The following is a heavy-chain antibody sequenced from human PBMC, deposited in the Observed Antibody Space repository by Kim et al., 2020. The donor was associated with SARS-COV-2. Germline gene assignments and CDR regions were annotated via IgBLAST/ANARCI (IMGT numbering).Heavy chain of an antibody. V-gene: IGHV3-30*04. CDR1: GFTFSSYA. Sequence: GGSLRLSCAASGFTFSSYAMHWVRQAPGKGLEWVAVISYDGSNKYYVDSVKGRFTISRDNSKNTLYLQMNSLRAEDTAVYYCARDRAWRVTLFGVVTLGYYFDYWGQGTLVTVSS. CDR2: ISYDGSNK. D-gene: IGHD3-3*01. CDR3: ARDRAWRVTLFGVVTLGYYFDY. J-gene: IGHJ4*02.